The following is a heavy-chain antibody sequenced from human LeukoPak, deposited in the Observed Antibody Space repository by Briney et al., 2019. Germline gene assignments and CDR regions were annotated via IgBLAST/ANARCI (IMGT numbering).Heavy chain of an antibody. CDR3: ARRYCSSTSCYLDY. J-gene: IGHJ4*02. V-gene: IGHV1-69*05. D-gene: IGHD2-2*01. Sequence: ASVKVSCKASGGTFSSYATSWVRQAPGQGLEWMGGIIPIFGTANYAQKFQGRVTITTDESTNTAYMELSSLRSEDTAVYYCARRYCSSTSCYLDYWGQGTLVTVSS. CDR1: GGTFSSYA. CDR2: IIPIFGTA.